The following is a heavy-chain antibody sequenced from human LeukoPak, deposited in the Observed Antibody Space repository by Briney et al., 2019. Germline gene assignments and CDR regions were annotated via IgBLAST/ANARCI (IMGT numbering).Heavy chain of an antibody. V-gene: IGHV2-5*01. CDR3: AHRGNYYDSRRFDP. CDR2: IYWNDDK. Sequence: KESGPTLVKPTQTLTLTCTFSGFSLSTSGVGVGWIRQPPGKALEWLALIYWNDDKRYSPSLKSRLTITKDTSKNQVVLTMTNMDPVDTATYYCAHRGNYYDSRRFDPWGQGTLVTVSS. D-gene: IGHD3-22*01. J-gene: IGHJ5*02. CDR1: GFSLSTSGVG.